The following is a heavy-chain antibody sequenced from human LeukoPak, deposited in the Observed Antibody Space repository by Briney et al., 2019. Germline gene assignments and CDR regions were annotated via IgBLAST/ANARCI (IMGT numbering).Heavy chain of an antibody. CDR1: GFTFSSYA. V-gene: IGHV3-23*01. CDR3: ASSLRYLDWLSTSNDAFDI. D-gene: IGHD3-9*01. CDR2: ISGSGGST. J-gene: IGHJ3*02. Sequence: GGSLRLSCAASGFTFSSYAMSWVRQAPGKGLEWVSAISGSGGSTYYADSVKGRFTISRDNSKNTLYLQMNSLRAEDTAVYYCASSLRYLDWLSTSNDAFDIWGQGTMVTVSS.